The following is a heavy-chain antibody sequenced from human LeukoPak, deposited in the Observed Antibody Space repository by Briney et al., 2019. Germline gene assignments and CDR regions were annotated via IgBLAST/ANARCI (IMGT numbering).Heavy chain of an antibody. J-gene: IGHJ6*03. CDR1: GFTFSSYT. V-gene: IGHV3-64*01. CDR3: ARDRVGYCSGGSCDYYYYMDV. CDR2: ISTNGGST. D-gene: IGHD2-15*01. Sequence: GGSLRLSCAASGFTFSSYTMHWVRQAPGKGLEYVSAISTNGGSTYYANCVKGRFTISRDNSKNTLYLQMGSLRAEDMAVYYCARDRVGYCSGGSCDYYYYMDVWGKGTTVTVSS.